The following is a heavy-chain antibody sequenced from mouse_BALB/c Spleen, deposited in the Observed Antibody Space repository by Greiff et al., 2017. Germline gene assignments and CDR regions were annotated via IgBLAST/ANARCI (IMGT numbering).Heavy chain of an antibody. V-gene: IGHV5-12-2*01. CDR3: ARHGNYWFAY. J-gene: IGHJ3*01. CDR1: GFTFSSYT. D-gene: IGHD2-1*01. CDR2: ISNGGGST. Sequence: EVQRVESGGGLVQPGGSLKLSCAASGFTFSSYTMSWVRQTPEKRLEWVAYISNGGGSTYYPDTVKGRFTISRDNAKNTLYLQMSSLKSEDTAMYYCARHGNYWFAYWGQGTLVTVSA.